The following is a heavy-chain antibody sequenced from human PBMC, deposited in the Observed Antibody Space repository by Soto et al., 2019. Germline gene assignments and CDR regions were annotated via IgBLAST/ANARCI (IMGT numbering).Heavy chain of an antibody. CDR1: GYTFTSYY. Sequence: QVQLVQSGAEVKKPGASVKASCKASGYTFTSYYIHWVRQAPGQGLEWMGIFNPTGDTASYAQKLKGRVTMTRDTSTGTAYMELGSLRSEDTAVYYCASGGRIVDTGIGYYYYHAMYVWGQGTTVTVS. CDR2: FNPTGDTA. CDR3: ASGGRIVDTGIGYYYYHAMYV. D-gene: IGHD5-18*01. V-gene: IGHV1-46*01. J-gene: IGHJ6*02.